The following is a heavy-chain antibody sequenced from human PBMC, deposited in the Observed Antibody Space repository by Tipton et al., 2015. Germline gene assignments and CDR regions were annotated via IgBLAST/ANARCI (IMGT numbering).Heavy chain of an antibody. V-gene: IGHV4-59*01. D-gene: IGHD3-22*01. CDR2: IYSRGST. Sequence: GLVKPSETLSLTCSVSGGSMNNYYWTWIRQSPGKGMEWIGYIYSRGSTNYNPSLESRVTISLDTSKNQFSLNLSSVTCADTAVYYCARGEHYPDSSGYYPPYDFWGQGTLVTVSS. CDR1: GGSMNNYY. CDR3: ARGEHYPDSSGYYPPYDF. J-gene: IGHJ4*02.